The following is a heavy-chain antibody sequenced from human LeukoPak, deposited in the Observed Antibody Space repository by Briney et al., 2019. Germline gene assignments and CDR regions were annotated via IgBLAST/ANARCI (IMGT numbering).Heavy chain of an antibody. V-gene: IGHV3-11*04. CDR3: AKPLQSRYYYYMDV. CDR1: GFTFSDYY. CDR2: ISGSGGTI. D-gene: IGHD1-14*01. Sequence: GGSLRLSCAASGFTFSDYYMTWIRQAPGEGLEWVSYISGSGGTIKYADSVKGRFTISRDNSKNTLYLQMNSLRAEDTAVYYCAKPLQSRYYYYMDVWGKGTTVTVSS. J-gene: IGHJ6*03.